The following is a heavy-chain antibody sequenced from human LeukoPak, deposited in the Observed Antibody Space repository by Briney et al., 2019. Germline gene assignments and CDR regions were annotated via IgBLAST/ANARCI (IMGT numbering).Heavy chain of an antibody. V-gene: IGHV4-34*01. CDR3: ARERETHAFDY. CDR2: IYYSGST. Sequence: PSETLSLTCAVYGGSFSGYYWSWIRQPPGKGLEWIGYIYYSGSTYYNPSLKSRVTISVDTSKNQFSLKLSSVTAADTAVYYCARERETHAFDYWGQGTLVTVSS. CDR1: GGSFSGYY. J-gene: IGHJ4*02. D-gene: IGHD1-26*01.